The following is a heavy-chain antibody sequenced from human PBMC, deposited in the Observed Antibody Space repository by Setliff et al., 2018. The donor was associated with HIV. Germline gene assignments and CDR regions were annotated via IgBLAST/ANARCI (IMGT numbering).Heavy chain of an antibody. CDR2: ISNSGSTI. V-gene: IGHV3-11*04. Sequence: SLRLSCAASGFTFSDYYMSWIRQAPGKGLEWVSYISNSGSTIYYADSVKGRFSISRDNAKNSLYLQMNSLRAEDTAVYYCARDRVVGATLDPLDLWGQGTMVTVSS. J-gene: IGHJ3*01. CDR3: ARDRVVGATLDPLDL. CDR1: GFTFSDYY. D-gene: IGHD1-26*01.